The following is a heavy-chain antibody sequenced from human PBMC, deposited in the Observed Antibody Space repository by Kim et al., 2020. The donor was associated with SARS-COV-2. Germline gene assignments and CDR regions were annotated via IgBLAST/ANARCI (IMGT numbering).Heavy chain of an antibody. V-gene: IGHV1-24*01. Sequence: ASVKVSCKVSGNTLTELSMHWVRQTPEIGLEWMGGFDLEDGEAIYAQKFQGRITMTEDTSTDTTYMDLSSLTSEDTAVCYCVTVGHTSGYFWAFDTWGQGTLVTVSS. CDR2: FDLEDGEA. CDR3: VTVGHTSGYFWAFDT. CDR1: GNTLTELS. J-gene: IGHJ5*02. D-gene: IGHD3-22*01.